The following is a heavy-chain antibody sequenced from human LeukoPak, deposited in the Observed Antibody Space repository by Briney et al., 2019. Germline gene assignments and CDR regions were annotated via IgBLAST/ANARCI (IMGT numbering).Heavy chain of an antibody. V-gene: IGHV3-48*02. CDR2: ITRDSGII. CDR3: ARDKNWGFDY. CDR1: GFTFSSYS. D-gene: IGHD7-27*01. Sequence: GGSVTLSCAVSGFTFSSYSMNWVRQAPGKGLEWISYITRDSGIISYADSVKGRFTLSRDNAKNSLYLQMNSLRDEDTAVYYCARDKNWGFDYWGQGSLVTVSS. J-gene: IGHJ4*02.